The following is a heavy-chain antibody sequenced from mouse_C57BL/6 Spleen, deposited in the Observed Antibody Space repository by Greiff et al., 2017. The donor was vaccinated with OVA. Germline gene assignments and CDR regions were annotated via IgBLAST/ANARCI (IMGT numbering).Heavy chain of an antibody. CDR3: ARNYDWYFDV. J-gene: IGHJ1*03. Sequence: VKLMESGAELVKPGASVKISCKASGYAFSSYWMNWVKQRPGEGLEWIGQIYPGDGDTTYNGKFKGKATLTADKSSSTAYMQLSSLTSEDSAVYFCARNYDWYFDVWGTGTTVTVSS. CDR1: GYAFSSYW. V-gene: IGHV1-80*01. CDR2: IYPGDGDT. D-gene: IGHD2-1*01.